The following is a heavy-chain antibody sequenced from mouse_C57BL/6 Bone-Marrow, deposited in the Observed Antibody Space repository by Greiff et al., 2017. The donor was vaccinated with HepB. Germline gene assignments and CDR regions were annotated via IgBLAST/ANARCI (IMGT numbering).Heavy chain of an antibody. CDR3: TRYYGYDVDY. J-gene: IGHJ2*01. Sequence: VHVKQSGTVLARPGASVKMSCKTSGYTFTSYWMHWVKQRPGQGLEWIGAIYPGNSDTSYNQKFKGKAKLTAVTAASTAYMELSSLTNEDAAVYYCTRYYGYDVDYWGQGTTLTVSS. V-gene: IGHV1-5*01. CDR1: GYTFTSYW. D-gene: IGHD2-2*01. CDR2: IYPGNSDT.